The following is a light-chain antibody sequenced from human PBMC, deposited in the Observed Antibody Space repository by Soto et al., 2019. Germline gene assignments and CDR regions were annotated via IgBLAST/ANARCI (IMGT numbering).Light chain of an antibody. CDR2: YDS. CDR3: QVWDSRGDRYV. J-gene: IGLJ1*01. CDR1: NIAGKS. Sequence: VLTQPPSVSVAPGQTARITCGGNNIAGKSVHWFQQRPGQAPVLVMSYDSDRATGIPERFSGSNSGNTATLTITGVDAGDEADYYCQVWDSRGDRYVFGAGTKVTVL. V-gene: IGLV3-21*04.